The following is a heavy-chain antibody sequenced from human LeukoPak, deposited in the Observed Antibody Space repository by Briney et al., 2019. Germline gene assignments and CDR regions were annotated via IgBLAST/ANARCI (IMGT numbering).Heavy chain of an antibody. J-gene: IGHJ6*03. CDR2: VSAYNGNT. CDR3: ARDCSSTRGRCYYYMDV. V-gene: IGHV1-18*01. D-gene: IGHD2-2*01. Sequence: ASVKVSCKASGYTFTSYGISWVRQAPGQGLEWMGWVSAYNGNTNYAQKLQGRVTMTTDTSTSTAYMELRSLRPDDTAVYYCARDCSSTRGRCYYYMDVWGKGTTVTVSS. CDR1: GYTFTSYG.